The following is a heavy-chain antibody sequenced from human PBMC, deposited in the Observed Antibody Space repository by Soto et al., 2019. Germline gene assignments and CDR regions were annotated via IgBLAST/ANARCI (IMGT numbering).Heavy chain of an antibody. J-gene: IGHJ4*02. Sequence: QVQLAQSGAEVREPGSSVNVSCRASGGSFSDFTFSWVRQAPGQGLEWMGGIIPMFAASKYAQQFQGRVTITADESTETVYLALSSLTSEDTAVYFCVRGGIVAVPAALSSYHDYTNYRFDSWGQGPLVSVSS. D-gene: IGHD2-15*01. V-gene: IGHV1-69*01. CDR1: GGSFSDFT. CDR2: IIPMFAAS. CDR3: VRGGIVAVPAALSSYHDYTNYRFDS.